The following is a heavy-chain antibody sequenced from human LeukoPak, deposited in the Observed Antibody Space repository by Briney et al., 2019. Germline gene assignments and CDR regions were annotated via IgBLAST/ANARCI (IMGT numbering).Heavy chain of an antibody. CDR2: TDTDGGNT. J-gene: IGHJ2*01. CDR1: GFTFSSYW. D-gene: IGHD6-19*01. V-gene: IGHV3-74*01. CDR3: ARPPYSSGSFDL. Sequence: PGGSLRVSCAASGFTFSSYWMHWVRQAPGKGLVWVSHTDTDGGNTAYADSVKDRFTISRDNAKNTLYLQMNSLRGEDTAVYYCARPPYSSGSFDLWGRGTLVTVSS.